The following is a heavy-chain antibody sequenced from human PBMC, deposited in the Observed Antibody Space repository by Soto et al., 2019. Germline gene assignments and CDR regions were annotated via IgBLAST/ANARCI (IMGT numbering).Heavy chain of an antibody. CDR1: GFSFNNYA. J-gene: IGHJ4*02. D-gene: IGHD2-2*01. Sequence: EVQLLESGGGLVQPGGSLRLSCAASGFSFNNYAMNWVRQAPGQGLEWVSTISDSGSTYYADSVKGRFTISRDNSKNTLYLQRKSLRAEDTSVYFCAKDVGGHYCTPTSCLYFVHSWGRGTVVTVSS. CDR2: ISDSGST. V-gene: IGHV3-23*01. CDR3: AKDVGGHYCTPTSCLYFVHS.